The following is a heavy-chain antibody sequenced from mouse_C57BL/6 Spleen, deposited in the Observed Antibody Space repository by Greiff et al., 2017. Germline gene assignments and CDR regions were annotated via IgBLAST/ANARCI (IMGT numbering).Heavy chain of an antibody. D-gene: IGHD2-1*01. CDR1: GFTFSSYG. CDR3: ARNYGNYDLAWFAY. Sequence: EVKLVESGGDLVKPGGSLKLSCAASGFTFSSYGMSWVRQTPDKRLEWVATISSGGSYTYYPDSVKGRVTITRDHAKNTLYLQMSSLKSEDTAMYYCARNYGNYDLAWFAYWGQGTLVTVSA. J-gene: IGHJ3*01. V-gene: IGHV5-6*01. CDR2: ISSGGSYT.